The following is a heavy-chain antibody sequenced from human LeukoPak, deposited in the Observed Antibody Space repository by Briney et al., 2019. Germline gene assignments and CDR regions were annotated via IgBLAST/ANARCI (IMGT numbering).Heavy chain of an antibody. CDR3: ARIYYYDSSGYYWFDP. V-gene: IGHV4-4*07. D-gene: IGHD3-22*01. CDR1: GGPISNYY. Sequence: SETLSLTCTVSGGPISNYYWTWSRQPAGRGLEWIGRMSASGSSNYSPSLKSRVTMSVDTSKSQFSLRLNSVTAADTAVYYCARIYYYDSSGYYWFDPWGQGTLVTVSS. CDR2: MSASGSS. J-gene: IGHJ5*02.